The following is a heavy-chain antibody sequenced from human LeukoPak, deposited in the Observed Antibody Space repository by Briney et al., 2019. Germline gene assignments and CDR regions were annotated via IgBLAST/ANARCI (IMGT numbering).Heavy chain of an antibody. J-gene: IGHJ5*02. Sequence: PGGSLRLSCAASGFTFSNSAMTWVRRAPGKGLEWVSAISGSGGITNYADSVKGRFTISGDTSENTLYLQMNSLRAEDTAVYYCARDLHLPSSWHSKYNWFDPWGQGTLVTVSS. V-gene: IGHV3-23*01. D-gene: IGHD6-13*01. CDR2: ISGSGGIT. CDR3: ARDLHLPSSWHSKYNWFDP. CDR1: GFTFSNSA.